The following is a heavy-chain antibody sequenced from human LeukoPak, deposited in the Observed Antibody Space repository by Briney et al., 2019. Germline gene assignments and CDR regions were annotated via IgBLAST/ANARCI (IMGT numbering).Heavy chain of an antibody. Sequence: SETLSLTCTVSGGSISSYYWSWIRQPPGKGLEWIGYIYYSGSTYYNPSLKSRVTISVDTSKNQFSLKLSSVTAADTAVYYCARGHSSSWYSSPWFDPWGQGTLVTVSS. V-gene: IGHV4-59*12. CDR1: GGSISSYY. J-gene: IGHJ5*02. CDR3: ARGHSSSWYSSPWFDP. CDR2: IYYSGST. D-gene: IGHD6-13*01.